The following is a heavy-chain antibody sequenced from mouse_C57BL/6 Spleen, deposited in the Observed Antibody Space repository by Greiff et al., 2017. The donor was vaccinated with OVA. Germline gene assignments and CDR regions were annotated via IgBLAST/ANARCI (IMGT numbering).Heavy chain of an antibody. CDR3: ARKSSPAWFAY. V-gene: IGHV1-80*01. D-gene: IGHD1-1*01. CDR1: GYAFSSYW. J-gene: IGHJ3*01. Sequence: QVHVKQSGAELVKPGASVKISCKASGYAFSSYWMNWVKQRPGKGLEWIGQIYPGDGDTNYNGKFKGKATLTADKSSSTAYMQLSSLTSEDSAVYFCARKSSPAWFAYWGQGTLVTVSA. CDR2: IYPGDGDT.